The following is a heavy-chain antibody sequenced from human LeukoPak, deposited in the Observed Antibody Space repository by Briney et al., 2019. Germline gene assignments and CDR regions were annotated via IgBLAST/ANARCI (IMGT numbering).Heavy chain of an antibody. V-gene: IGHV4-59*08. CDR2: IYYSGST. CDR3: ARHCSSTSCLLPDY. D-gene: IGHD2-2*01. J-gene: IGHJ4*02. Sequence: SETLSLTCTVSGGSISSYYWSWIRQPPGKGLEWIGYIYYSGSTNYNPSLKSRVTISVDTSKNQSSLKLSSVTAADTAVYYCARHCSSTSCLLPDYWGQGTLVTVSS. CDR1: GGSISSYY.